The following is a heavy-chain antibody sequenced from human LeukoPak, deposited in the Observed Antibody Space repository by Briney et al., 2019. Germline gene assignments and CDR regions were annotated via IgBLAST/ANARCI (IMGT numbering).Heavy chain of an antibody. Sequence: GASVKVSCKASGGPFINYAISWVRQAPGQGLGWMGGIIPIFDTADYAQNFQGRLTITADESTSTAYMELSSLRAEDTAMYYCARDLLGSPTGYSSGAWDYWGQGTLVTVSS. J-gene: IGHJ4*02. CDR2: IIPIFDTA. CDR1: GGPFINYA. V-gene: IGHV1-69*13. CDR3: ARDLLGSPTGYSSGAWDY. D-gene: IGHD3-9*01.